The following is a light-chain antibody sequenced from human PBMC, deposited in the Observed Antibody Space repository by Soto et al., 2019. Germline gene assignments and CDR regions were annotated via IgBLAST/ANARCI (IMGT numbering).Light chain of an antibody. CDR2: KAS. CDR1: QSISNS. J-gene: IGKJ1*01. V-gene: IGKV1-5*03. Sequence: DIQMTQSPSTLSASVGDRVTIACRASQSISNSLAWYQQKPGKAPKLLIYKASSLESGVPSRFSGSGSGTEFTLTISSLQPDEFAIYFCQQYNTYPWTFGQGTKVEIK. CDR3: QQYNTYPWT.